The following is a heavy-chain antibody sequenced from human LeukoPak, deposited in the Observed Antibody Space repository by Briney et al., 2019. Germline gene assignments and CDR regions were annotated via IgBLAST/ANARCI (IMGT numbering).Heavy chain of an antibody. CDR1: GFTFSSYS. D-gene: IGHD4-17*01. CDR2: ISSSSSTI. V-gene: IGHV3-48*04. Sequence: GGSLRLSCAASGFTFSSYSMNWVRQAPGKGLEWVSYISSSSSTIYYADSVKGRFTISRDNAKNSLYLQMNSLRAEDTAVYYCARGTVTTYLDYWGQGTLVTVSS. CDR3: ARGTVTTYLDY. J-gene: IGHJ4*02.